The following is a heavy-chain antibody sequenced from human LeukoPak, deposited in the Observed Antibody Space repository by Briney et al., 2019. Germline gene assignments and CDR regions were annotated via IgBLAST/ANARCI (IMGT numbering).Heavy chain of an antibody. CDR3: AREPIRPPYYYDSSGYYSKDY. CDR2: ISGSGGST. J-gene: IGHJ4*02. V-gene: IGHV3-23*01. Sequence: PGGSLRLSCAASGFTFSSYAMSWVRQAPGKGLEWVSAISGSGGSTYYADSVKGRFTISRDNSKNTLYLQMNSLRAEDTAVYYCAREPIRPPYYYDSSGYYSKDYWGQGTLVTVSS. D-gene: IGHD3-22*01. CDR1: GFTFSSYA.